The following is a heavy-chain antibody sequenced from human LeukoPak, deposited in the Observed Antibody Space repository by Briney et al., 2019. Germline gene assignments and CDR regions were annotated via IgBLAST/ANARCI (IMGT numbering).Heavy chain of an antibody. CDR2: IRSKAYGGTT. CDR1: GFTFSSYG. Sequence: PGGSLRLSCAASGFTFSSYGMHWVRQAPGKGLEWVGFIRSKAYGGTTEYAASVKGRFTISRDDSKSIAYLQMNSLKTEDTAVYYCARHYYDSSGPFDYWGQGTLVTVSS. D-gene: IGHD3-22*01. CDR3: ARHYYDSSGPFDY. J-gene: IGHJ4*02. V-gene: IGHV3-49*04.